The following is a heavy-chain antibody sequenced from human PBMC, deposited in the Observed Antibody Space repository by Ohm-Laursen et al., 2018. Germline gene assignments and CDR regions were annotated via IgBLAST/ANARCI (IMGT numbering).Heavy chain of an antibody. D-gene: IGHD1-14*01. CDR1: GGSISDYY. Sequence: TLSLTCTVSGGSISDYYWTWIRQPPGKGLEWIGYIYNSGNTNYNPSLKSRVTISVDTSKNQFSLKLSSVTAADTAVYYCARLETGNWFDPWGQGTLVTVSS. CDR3: ARLETGNWFDP. J-gene: IGHJ5*02. V-gene: IGHV4-59*01. CDR2: IYNSGNT.